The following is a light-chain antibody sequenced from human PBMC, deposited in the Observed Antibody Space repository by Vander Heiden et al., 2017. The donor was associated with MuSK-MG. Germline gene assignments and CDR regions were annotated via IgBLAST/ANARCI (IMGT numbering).Light chain of an antibody. Sequence: DIVMTQSTLSLPVTPGEPASISCRSSQSLLHSNGYNYLDWYLQKPGQSPQLLIYLGSNRASGVPDRFSGSGSGTDFTLKISRVEAEDVGVYYCMQALQTPPTFGQGTRLEIK. CDR2: LGS. J-gene: IGKJ5*01. CDR3: MQALQTPPT. V-gene: IGKV2-28*01. CDR1: QSLLHSNGYNY.